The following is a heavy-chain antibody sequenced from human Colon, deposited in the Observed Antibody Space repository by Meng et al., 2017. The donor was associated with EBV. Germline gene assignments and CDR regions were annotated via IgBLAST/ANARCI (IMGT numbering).Heavy chain of an antibody. D-gene: IGHD1-26*01. CDR3: ARGPGGSYYLYYFDY. CDR1: GGSFSCFY. V-gene: IGHV4-34*01. CDR2: INHSGST. J-gene: IGHJ4*02. Sequence: GELQQWWAGLLRPSETLSLPLSVYGGSFSCFYWGWIRQPPEKGLEWIGEINHSGSTNYNPSLKSRVTISVDTSKKQFSLKLSSVTAADTAVYYCARGPGGSYYLYYFDYWGQGTLVTVSS.